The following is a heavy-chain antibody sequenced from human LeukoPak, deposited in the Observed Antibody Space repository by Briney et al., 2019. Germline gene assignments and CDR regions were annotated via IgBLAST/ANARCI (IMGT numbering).Heavy chain of an antibody. CDR2: IYSDGST. J-gene: IGHJ3*02. D-gene: IGHD1-26*01. CDR1: DFTVSRNY. V-gene: IGHV3-53*01. CDR3: ARELRENGAFDI. Sequence: PGGSLRLSCADSDFTVSRNYMTWVLQAPGKGLEWVSEIYSDGSTYYAASVKGRFSISRDNSKNTVYLQMNSLRAEDTAVYYCARELRENGAFDIWGQGTMVTVSS.